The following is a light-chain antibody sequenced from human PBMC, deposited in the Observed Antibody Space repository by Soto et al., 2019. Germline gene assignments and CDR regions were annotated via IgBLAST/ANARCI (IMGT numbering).Light chain of an antibody. CDR2: AAS. Sequence: EIVMTQSPATLSVSPGERGTLSCRASQSVGSNLAWYQQKPGQAPRLLIYAASTRATGIPARFSGSGSGTEFTLTISSLQSEDFAVYYCQQYNNWPRTFGQGTKVEI. V-gene: IGKV3-15*01. J-gene: IGKJ1*01. CDR1: QSVGSN. CDR3: QQYNNWPRT.